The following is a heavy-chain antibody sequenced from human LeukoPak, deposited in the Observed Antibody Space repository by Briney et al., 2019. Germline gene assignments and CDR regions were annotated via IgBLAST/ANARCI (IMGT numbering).Heavy chain of an antibody. V-gene: IGHV3-66*01. D-gene: IGHD3-22*01. CDR1: GFTVSSTY. CDR3: ARDLPHYD. J-gene: IGHJ4*02. Sequence: PGGSLRLSCAASGFTVSSTYMSWVRRAPGKGLEWVSVLYSGGGTFYADSVRARFTISRDYSKNTLYLQMNALRAEDTAVYYCARDLPHYDWGQGTLVTVSS. CDR2: LYSGGGT.